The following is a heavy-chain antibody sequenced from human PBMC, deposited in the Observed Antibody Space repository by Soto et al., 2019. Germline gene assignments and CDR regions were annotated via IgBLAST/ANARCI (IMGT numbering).Heavy chain of an antibody. CDR3: ARAMVRGVNLRWFDP. CDR2: IYHSGST. CDR1: GGSISRSNW. Sequence: QVQLQESGPGPVKPSGTLSLTCAVSGGSISRSNWWSWVRQPPGKGLEWIGEIYHSGSTNYNPSLKSRVTISVDKSKNQFSLKLSSVTAADTAVYYCARAMVRGVNLRWFDPWGQGTLVTVSS. D-gene: IGHD3-10*01. J-gene: IGHJ5*02. V-gene: IGHV4-4*02.